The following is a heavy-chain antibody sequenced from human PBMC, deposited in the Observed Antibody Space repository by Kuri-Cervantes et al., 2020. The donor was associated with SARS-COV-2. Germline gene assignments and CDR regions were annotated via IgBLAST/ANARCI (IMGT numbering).Heavy chain of an antibody. CDR3: TTLIDY. CDR1: GFIFSDYY. Sequence: GGPLRLSCTASGFIFSDYYMTWIRQAPGKGLEWVGRVRGKANNYATAYAASVKGRFTISRDDSKNMAYLQMNSLKTEDTAVYYCTTLIDYWGQGALVTVSS. CDR2: VRGKANNYAT. J-gene: IGHJ4*02. V-gene: IGHV3-73*01.